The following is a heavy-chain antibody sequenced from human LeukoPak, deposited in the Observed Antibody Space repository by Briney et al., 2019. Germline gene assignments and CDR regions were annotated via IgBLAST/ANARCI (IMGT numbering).Heavy chain of an antibody. J-gene: IGHJ2*01. D-gene: IGHD2-2*01. Sequence: PSETLSLTCAVYGGSFSGYYWSWIRQPPGKGLEWIGEINHSGSTNYNPSLKSRVTISVATSKNQFSLKLSSVTAADTAVYYCARGRKIVVVPAATYWYFDLWGRGTLVTVSS. CDR1: GGSFSGYY. V-gene: IGHV4-34*01. CDR3: ARGRKIVVVPAATYWYFDL. CDR2: INHSGST.